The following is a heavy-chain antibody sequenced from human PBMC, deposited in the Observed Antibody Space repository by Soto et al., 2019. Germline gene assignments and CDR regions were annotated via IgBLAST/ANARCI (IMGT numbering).Heavy chain of an antibody. V-gene: IGHV4-39*01. CDR2: IYYSGST. CDR1: GGSISSSSYY. CDR3: ARQAWVAVPAGRNYYYYYYMDV. J-gene: IGHJ6*03. D-gene: IGHD2-2*01. Sequence: SETLSLTCTVSGGSISSSSYYWGWIRQPPGKGLEWIGSIYYSGSTYYNPSLKSRVTISVDTSKNQFSLKLSSVTAADTAVYYCARQAWVAVPAGRNYYYYYYMDVWGKGTTVTVSS.